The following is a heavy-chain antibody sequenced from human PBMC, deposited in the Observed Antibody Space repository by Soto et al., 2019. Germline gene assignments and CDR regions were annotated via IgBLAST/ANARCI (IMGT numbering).Heavy chain of an antibody. D-gene: IGHD3-16*01. CDR3: ARWGTTGGLDV. Sequence: QVQLVESGGGVVQPGTSLRLSCVGSGFTFRSYVIHWVRQAPGKGLEWVALTSYDGSGKYYGDSVRGRFTISRENSRNTVDLQMDSLRLEETALYYLARWGTTGGLDVWGQGTLVSVSS. CDR1: GFTFRSYV. J-gene: IGHJ1*01. V-gene: IGHV3-30*19. CDR2: TSYDGSGK.